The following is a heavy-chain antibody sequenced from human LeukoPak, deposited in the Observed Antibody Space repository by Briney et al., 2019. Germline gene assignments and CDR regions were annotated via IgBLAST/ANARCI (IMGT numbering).Heavy chain of an antibody. Sequence: GGSLRLSCAASGFIFSNYGTHWVRQAPGKGLDWVAVIWYDGSYKYYADSVKGRYTISRDNSKSTLYLQMNSLRAEDTAIYYCAKVVQYTASAGTGLDYWGQGTLVTVSS. J-gene: IGHJ4*02. CDR2: IWYDGSYK. V-gene: IGHV3-33*06. CDR3: AKVVQYTASAGTGLDY. D-gene: IGHD6-13*01. CDR1: GFIFSNYG.